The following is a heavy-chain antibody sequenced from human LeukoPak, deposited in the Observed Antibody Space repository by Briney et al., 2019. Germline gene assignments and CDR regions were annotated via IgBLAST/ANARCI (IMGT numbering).Heavy chain of an antibody. D-gene: IGHD2-15*01. Sequence: SETLSLTCTVSGGSISNYYWSWIRQPAGKGLEWIGRKYARGSSNNNPPVQSRVTSSVDRSKNQFSLKLRSVTAADTAVYYCARGRYCSADICTGGDSFDVWVQGTMVSVS. CDR3: ARGRYCSADICTGGDSFDV. V-gene: IGHV4-4*07. J-gene: IGHJ3*01. CDR2: KYARGSS. CDR1: GGSISNYY.